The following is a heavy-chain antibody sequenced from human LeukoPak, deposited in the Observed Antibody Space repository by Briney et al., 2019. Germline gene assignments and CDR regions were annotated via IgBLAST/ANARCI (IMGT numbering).Heavy chain of an antibody. J-gene: IGHJ4*02. D-gene: IGHD6-13*01. CDR1: GFTFDDYA. CDR2: ISWNSGRI. CDR3: SQSGYSSSCARY. Sequence: PGRSLRLSCAASGFTFDDYAMHWVRQAPGKGLEWVSGISWNSGRIAYADSVKGRFTISRDNAKNSLYLQMNSLRADDTAVYYCSQSGYSSSCARYWGQGALVTVSS. V-gene: IGHV3-9*01.